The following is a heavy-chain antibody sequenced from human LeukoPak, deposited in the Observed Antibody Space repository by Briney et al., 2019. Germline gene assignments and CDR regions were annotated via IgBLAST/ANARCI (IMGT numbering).Heavy chain of an antibody. CDR2: ISAYNGNT. CDR1: GYTFTSYG. CDR3: ARDKYDSSGYYYY. J-gene: IGHJ4*02. Sequence: ASVKVSCKASGYTFTSYGISWVRQAPGQGLEWMGWISAYNGNTNYAQKLQGRVTMTRDMSTSTVYMELSSLRSEDTAVYYCARDKYDSSGYYYYWGQGALVTVSS. V-gene: IGHV1-18*01. D-gene: IGHD3-22*01.